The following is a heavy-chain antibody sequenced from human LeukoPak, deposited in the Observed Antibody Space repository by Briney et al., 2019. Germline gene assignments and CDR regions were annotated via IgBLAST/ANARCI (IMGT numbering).Heavy chain of an antibody. Sequence: GGSLRLSCKVSGFTVSSNYMSWVRQAPGKGLEWVSIIYSGGYTHYADSVKGRFAISRDGPKNTLYLQMNSLRAEDTAVYYCARGIDYWGQGTLVTVSS. CDR3: ARGIDY. CDR2: IYSGGYT. J-gene: IGHJ4*02. CDR1: GFTVSSNY. V-gene: IGHV3-66*02.